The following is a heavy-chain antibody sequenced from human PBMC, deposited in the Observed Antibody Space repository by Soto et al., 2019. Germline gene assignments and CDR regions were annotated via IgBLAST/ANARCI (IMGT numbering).Heavy chain of an antibody. D-gene: IGHD5-18*01. CDR3: ARVKIHLWSDVLGYYYYCMDV. CDR2: INPSGGST. V-gene: IGHV1-46*01. CDR1: GYTLTELS. J-gene: IGHJ6*02. Sequence: GASVKASCKVSGYTLTELSMHWVRQAPGQGLEWMGIINPSGGSTSYAQKFQGRVTMTRDTSTSTVYMELSSLRSEDTAVYYCARVKIHLWSDVLGYYYYCMDVWGQGTTVTVSS.